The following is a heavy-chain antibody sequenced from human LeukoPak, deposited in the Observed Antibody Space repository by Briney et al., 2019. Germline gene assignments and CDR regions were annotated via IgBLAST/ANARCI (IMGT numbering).Heavy chain of an antibody. D-gene: IGHD1-14*01. V-gene: IGHV1-46*01. CDR3: ATTGRGNWFDP. J-gene: IGHJ5*02. CDR1: GYTFTSYF. Sequence: ASVKVSCKASGYTFTSYFMHWVRQAPGQGLEWMGIINPSGGSTSYAQKFQGRVTMTEDTSTDTAYMELSSLRSEDTAVYYCATTGRGNWFDPWGQGTLVTVSS. CDR2: INPSGGST.